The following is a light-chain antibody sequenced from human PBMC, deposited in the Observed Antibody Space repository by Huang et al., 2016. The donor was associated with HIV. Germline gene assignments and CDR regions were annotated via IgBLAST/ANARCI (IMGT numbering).Light chain of an antibody. CDR1: ESISSY. J-gene: IGKJ4*01. Sequence: DIQMTQSPSSMSASVGDRVTIACGASESISSYLSWFQHKPGKAPKLLIFSASAVHRGVPSRFTGSGSGTDFTLTISSLQPEDFATYYCQQSYSFPLTFGGGTRLEIK. CDR3: QQSYSFPLT. CDR2: SAS. V-gene: IGKV1-39*01.